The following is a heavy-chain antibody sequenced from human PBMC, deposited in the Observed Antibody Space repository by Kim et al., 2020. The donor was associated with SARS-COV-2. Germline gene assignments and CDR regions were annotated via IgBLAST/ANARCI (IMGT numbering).Heavy chain of an antibody. D-gene: IGHD3-9*01. CDR2: IKSKTDGGTT. Sequence: GGSLRLSCAASGFTFSNAWMSWVRQAPGKGLEWVGRIKSKTDGGTTDYAAPVKGRFTISRDDSKNTLYLQMNSLKTEDTAVYYCRRPYDILTGSPTSWGQGTLVTVSS. CDR1: GFTFSNAW. J-gene: IGHJ4*02. CDR3: RRPYDILTGSPTS. V-gene: IGHV3-15*01.